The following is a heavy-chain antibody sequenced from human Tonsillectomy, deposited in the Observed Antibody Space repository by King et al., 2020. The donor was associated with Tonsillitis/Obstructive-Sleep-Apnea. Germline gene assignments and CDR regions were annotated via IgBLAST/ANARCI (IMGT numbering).Heavy chain of an antibody. J-gene: IGHJ4*02. CDR2: MAYDGGNK. Sequence: VQLVESGGGVVQPGRSLRLSCAASGFTFSNYAMHLVRQAPGKGLEGVAVMAYDGGNKYYADSVKGRFPISRDISKNTLYLQMNSLRAEDTAVYYCARVVAHGPRFGDPNDYSDYVDYWGQGTLVTVSS. CDR1: GFTFSNYA. CDR3: ARVVAHGPRFGDPNDYSDYVDY. D-gene: IGHD3-10*01. V-gene: IGHV3-30*01.